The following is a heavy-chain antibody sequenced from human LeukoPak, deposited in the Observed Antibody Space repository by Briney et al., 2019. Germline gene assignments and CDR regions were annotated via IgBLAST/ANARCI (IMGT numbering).Heavy chain of an antibody. CDR1: GYTFTSYY. Sequence: ASVKVSCKASGYTFTSYYMHWVRQAPGQGLEWMGIINPSGGSTSYAQKFQGRVTMTRDTSTSTVYMELSSLRSEDTAVYYCARDISLWMTTDSLYYFDYWGQGTLVTVSS. CDR2: INPSGGST. D-gene: IGHD4-17*01. J-gene: IGHJ4*02. CDR3: ARDISLWMTTDSLYYFDY. V-gene: IGHV1-46*01.